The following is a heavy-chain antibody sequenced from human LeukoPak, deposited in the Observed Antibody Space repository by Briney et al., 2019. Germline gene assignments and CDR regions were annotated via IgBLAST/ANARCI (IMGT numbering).Heavy chain of an antibody. CDR2: VYTSGST. CDR3: ARVYSSGSYMGFDY. V-gene: IGHV4-4*08. CDR1: GGSISSYY. D-gene: IGHD3-22*01. J-gene: IGHJ4*02. Sequence: SETLSLTCTVSGGSISSYYWSWIRQPPGKGLEWIGHVYTSGSTNYNPSLKSRVTISLGTSKNQFSLKLNSVTAADTAVYYCARVYSSGSYMGFDYWGQGTLVTVSS.